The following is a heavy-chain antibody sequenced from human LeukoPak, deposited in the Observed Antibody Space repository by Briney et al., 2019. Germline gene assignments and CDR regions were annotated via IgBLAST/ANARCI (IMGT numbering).Heavy chain of an antibody. CDR3: ANSEYYYGSGSYYDY. CDR1: GFTFSGYA. CDR2: INGSGGST. J-gene: IGHJ4*02. V-gene: IGHV3-23*01. D-gene: IGHD3-10*01. Sequence: GGSLRLSCAASGFTFSGYAMSWVRQAPGKGLEWVSAINGSGGSTYYADSVKGRFTISRDTSKNTLYLQMNSLRAEDTAVYYCANSEYYYGSGSYYDYWGQGTLVTVSS.